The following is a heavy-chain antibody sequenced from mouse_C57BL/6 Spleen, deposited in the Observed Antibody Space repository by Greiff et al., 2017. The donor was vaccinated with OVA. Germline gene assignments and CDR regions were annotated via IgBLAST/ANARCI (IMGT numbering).Heavy chain of an antibody. CDR3: ARHTVVATYYFDY. D-gene: IGHD1-1*01. CDR2: ISSGGSYT. V-gene: IGHV5-6*01. J-gene: IGHJ2*01. CDR1: GFTFSSYG. Sequence: EVQRVESGGDLVKPGGSLKLSCAASGFTFSSYGMSWVRQTPDKRLEWVATISSGGSYTYYPDSVKGRFTISRDNAKNTLYLQMSSLKSEDTAMYYCARHTVVATYYFDYWGQGTTLTVSS.